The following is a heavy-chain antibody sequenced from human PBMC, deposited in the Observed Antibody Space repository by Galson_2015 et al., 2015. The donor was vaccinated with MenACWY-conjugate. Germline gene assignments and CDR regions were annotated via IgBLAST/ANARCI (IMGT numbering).Heavy chain of an antibody. J-gene: IGHJ4*02. CDR3: ARRITLINPDY. CDR2: ISSSGGST. D-gene: IGHD3-10*01. Sequence: SLRLSCAASGFTFNTYAMSWVRQAPGKGLEWVSAISSSGGSTYYADSVKGRFTISRDNSENTLYLQMNSLRVDDTAVYFCARRITLINPDYWGQGTLVTVSS. CDR1: GFTFNTYA. V-gene: IGHV3-23*01.